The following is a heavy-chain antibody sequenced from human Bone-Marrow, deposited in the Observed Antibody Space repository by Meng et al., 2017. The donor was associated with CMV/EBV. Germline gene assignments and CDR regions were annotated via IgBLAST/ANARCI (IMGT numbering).Heavy chain of an antibody. J-gene: IGHJ4*02. CDR1: GFTFSNYW. CDR2: INSDVSTT. CDR3: ARAGGYYYGSGNYYSYFEN. D-gene: IGHD3-10*01. V-gene: IGHV3-74*01. Sequence: GESLKISCAASGFTFSNYWMHWVRQVPGKGLVWVSRINSDVSTTTYADSVKGRFTISRDNAKNTLYLQMNSLRVEDTAVYFCARAGGYYYGSGNYYSYFENWGQGKLVIVSS.